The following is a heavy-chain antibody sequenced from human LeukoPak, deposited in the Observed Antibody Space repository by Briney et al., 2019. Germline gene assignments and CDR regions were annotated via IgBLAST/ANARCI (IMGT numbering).Heavy chain of an antibody. J-gene: IGHJ5*02. Sequence: PSQTLSLTCAVSGGSISSGGYSWSWIRQPPGKGLEWIGYIYHSGSTNYNPSLKSRVTISVDTSKNQFSLKLNSVTAADTAVYYCARATDYGDYLNWFDPWGQGTLVTVSS. V-gene: IGHV4-30-2*01. CDR3: ARATDYGDYLNWFDP. CDR2: IYHSGST. CDR1: GGSISSGGYS. D-gene: IGHD4-17*01.